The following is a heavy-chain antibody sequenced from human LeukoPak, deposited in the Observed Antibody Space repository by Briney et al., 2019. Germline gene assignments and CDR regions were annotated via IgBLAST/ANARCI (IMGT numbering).Heavy chain of an antibody. CDR3: ARGGGNLDY. CDR1: GRSISSGSYY. J-gene: IGHJ4*02. D-gene: IGHD4-23*01. V-gene: IGHV4-61*02. Sequence: SQTLSLTCTVSGRSISSGSYYWSWIRQPAGKGLEWIGRIYTSGSTNYNPSLKSRVSISVDTSKNQFSLQLNSVTPDDTAVYYCARGGGNLDYWSQGTPATVSS. CDR2: IYTSGST.